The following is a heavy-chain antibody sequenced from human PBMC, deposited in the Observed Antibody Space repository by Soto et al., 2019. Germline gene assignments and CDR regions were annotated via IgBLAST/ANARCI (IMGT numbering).Heavy chain of an antibody. V-gene: IGHV1-69*13. CDR1: GCTFRIYA. Sequence: SVKVSCKASGCTFRIYAISWVRQAPGQGLEWMGGIIPTFGTPNYEQKSQGRVTITADESTSTVYMEVRSLRAEDTAVYYCARAAVNGNYWYFDYWGQGTLVTVSS. CDR2: IIPTFGTP. CDR3: ARAAVNGNYWYFDY. D-gene: IGHD3-9*01. J-gene: IGHJ4*02.